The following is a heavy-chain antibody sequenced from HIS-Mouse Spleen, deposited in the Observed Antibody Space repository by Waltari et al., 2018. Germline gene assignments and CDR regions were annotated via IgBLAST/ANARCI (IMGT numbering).Heavy chain of an antibody. Sequence: QVQLQESGPGLVKPSETLSLTCTVPGGSISSYSWSWIRQPPGKGLEWIGYIYYSGSTNYNPSLKSRVTISVDTSKNQFSLKLSSVTAADTAVYYCARLTYSSSWYFDYWGQGTLVTVSS. CDR1: GGSISSYS. J-gene: IGHJ4*02. V-gene: IGHV4-59*08. D-gene: IGHD6-13*01. CDR3: ARLTYSSSWYFDY. CDR2: IYYSGST.